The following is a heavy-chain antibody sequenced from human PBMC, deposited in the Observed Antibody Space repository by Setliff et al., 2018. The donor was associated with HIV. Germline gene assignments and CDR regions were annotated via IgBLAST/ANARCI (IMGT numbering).Heavy chain of an antibody. CDR3: ARGEYARRTNFDY. V-gene: IGHV1-2*02. CDR2: INPNSGGT. CDR1: GYTFTGYY. Sequence: ASVKVSCKASGYTFTGYYMHWVRQAPGQGLEWMGWINPNSGGTNYAQKFQGRVTMTRDTSIITAYMELSRLRSDDTAVYYCARGEYARRTNFDYWGQGTLVTVSS. J-gene: IGHJ4*02. D-gene: IGHD1-1*01.